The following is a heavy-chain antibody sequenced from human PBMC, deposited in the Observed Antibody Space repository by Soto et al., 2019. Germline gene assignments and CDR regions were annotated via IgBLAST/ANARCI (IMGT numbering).Heavy chain of an antibody. J-gene: IGHJ6*02. Sequence: PGESLKISCKGSGYSFTSYWISWVRQMPGKGLEWMGRIDPSDSYTNYSPSFQGHVTISADKSISTAYLQWSSLKASDTAMYYCARLLALGTTNAYYYYGMDVWGQGTTVTVSS. CDR3: ARLLALGTTNAYYYYGMDV. CDR1: GYSFTSYW. V-gene: IGHV5-10-1*01. CDR2: IDPSDSYT. D-gene: IGHD2-8*02.